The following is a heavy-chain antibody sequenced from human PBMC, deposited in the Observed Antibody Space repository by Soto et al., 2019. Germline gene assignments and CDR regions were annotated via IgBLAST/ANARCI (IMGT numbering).Heavy chain of an antibody. J-gene: IGHJ6*02. CDR1: GGTFSSYT. CDR3: ARVRTVTTNYYYYGMDV. D-gene: IGHD4-17*01. CDR2: IIPILGIA. V-gene: IGHV1-69*02. Sequence: QVQLVQSGAEVKKPGSSVKVSCKASGGTFSSYTISWVRQAPGQGLEWMGRIIPILGIANYAQKFQGRVTITADKSPSTAYMELSSLRSEDTAVYYCARVRTVTTNYYYYGMDVWGQGTTVTVSS.